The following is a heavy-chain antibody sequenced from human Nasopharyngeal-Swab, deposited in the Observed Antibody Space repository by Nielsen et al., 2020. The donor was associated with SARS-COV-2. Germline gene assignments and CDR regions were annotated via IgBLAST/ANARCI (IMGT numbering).Heavy chain of an antibody. J-gene: IGHJ6*02. V-gene: IGHV4-31*03. D-gene: IGHD3-10*01. CDR1: GGSISSGGYY. CDR3: AREALKELLWFGESSSYYGMDV. CDR2: IYYSGST. Sequence: SETLSLTCTVSGGSISSGGYYWSSIRQHPGKGLERLGYIYYSGSTYYNPSLTSRVTTPVDTPKNQFSLKLSSVTAADTAVYYCAREALKELLWFGESSSYYGMDVWGQGTTVTVSS.